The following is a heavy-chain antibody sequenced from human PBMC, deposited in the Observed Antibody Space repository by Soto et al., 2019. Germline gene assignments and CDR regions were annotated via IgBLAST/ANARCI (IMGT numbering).Heavy chain of an antibody. CDR1: GGSFSGYY. CDR2: INHSGST. CDR3: ASGRDGSSSWTYKWFDP. V-gene: IGHV4-34*01. D-gene: IGHD6-13*01. J-gene: IGHJ5*02. Sequence: AGTLSLTCAVYGGSFSGYYWSWIRQAPGKGLEWIGGINHSGSTNYNPYLKSRVTISVDTSKNKFSLKLSSVTAADTDVYYCASGRDGSSSWTYKWFDPWGQGTLVTVSS.